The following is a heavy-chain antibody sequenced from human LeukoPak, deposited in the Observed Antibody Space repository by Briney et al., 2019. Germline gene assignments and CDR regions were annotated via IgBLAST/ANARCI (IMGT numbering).Heavy chain of an antibody. CDR2: INHSGST. Sequence: SETLSLTCAVYGGSFSGYYWSWIRQPPGKGLEWIGEINHSGSTNYNPSLKSRVTISVDTSKNQFSLKLSSVTAADTAVYYCARDYGDYALPYWYFDLWGRGTLATVSS. CDR3: ARDYGDYALPYWYFDL. V-gene: IGHV4-34*01. D-gene: IGHD4-17*01. J-gene: IGHJ2*01. CDR1: GGSFSGYY.